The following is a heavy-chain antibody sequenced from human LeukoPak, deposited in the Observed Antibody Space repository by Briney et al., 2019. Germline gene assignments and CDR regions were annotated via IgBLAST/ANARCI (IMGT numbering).Heavy chain of an antibody. Sequence: GGSLRLSCAASGFTFSSYGMHWVRQAPGKGLEWVAVIWYDGSNKYSADSVKGRFTISRDNSKNTLYLQMNSLRAEDTAVYYCAREGSSWYSNWFDPWGQGTLVTVSS. CDR2: IWYDGSNK. J-gene: IGHJ5*02. D-gene: IGHD6-13*01. CDR3: AREGSSWYSNWFDP. V-gene: IGHV3-33*01. CDR1: GFTFSSYG.